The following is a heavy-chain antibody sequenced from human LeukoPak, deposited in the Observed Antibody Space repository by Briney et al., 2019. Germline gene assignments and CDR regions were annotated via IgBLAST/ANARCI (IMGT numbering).Heavy chain of an antibody. J-gene: IGHJ4*02. Sequence: GGSLRLSRAASGFTFDDYGMSWVRQAPGKGLEWVSGINWNGGSTGYADSVKGRFTISRDNAKNSLYLQMNSLRAEDTALYYCARDGRYYDSSGYSSDFDYWGQGTLVTVSS. D-gene: IGHD3-22*01. CDR3: ARDGRYYDSSGYSSDFDY. V-gene: IGHV3-20*04. CDR2: INWNGGST. CDR1: GFTFDDYG.